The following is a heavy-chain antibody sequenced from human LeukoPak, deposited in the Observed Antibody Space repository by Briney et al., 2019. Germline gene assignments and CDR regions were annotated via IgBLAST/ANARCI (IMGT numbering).Heavy chain of an antibody. CDR3: AKGYWSGYSFDNWFDP. V-gene: IGHV3-30*02. CDR1: GFTFSSYG. CDR2: IRYDGSNK. J-gene: IGHJ5*02. D-gene: IGHD3-3*01. Sequence: GGSLRLSXAASGFTFSSYGMHLVRQAPGKGLNWVAFIRYDGSNKYYADSVKGRFTISRDNSENTLYLQMNSLRAEDTAVYYCAKGYWSGYSFDNWFDPWGQGTLVTVSS.